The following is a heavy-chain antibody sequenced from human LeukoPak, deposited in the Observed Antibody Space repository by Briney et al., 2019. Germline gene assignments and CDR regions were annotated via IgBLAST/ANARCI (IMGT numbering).Heavy chain of an antibody. J-gene: IGHJ6*02. CDR1: GASISTGGFY. CDR3: ARDHSYYFGSQTSTLDV. CDR2: IYYTGSV. V-gene: IGHV4-31*03. Sequence: SETLSLTCTISGASISTGGFYWTWIRQPPGEGLEWIGYIYYTGSVDYNASLKSRLTISLDTSKNRFSLKLNSVTATDTAVYYCARDHSYYFGSQTSTLDVWGQGTAVTVSS. D-gene: IGHD3-10*01.